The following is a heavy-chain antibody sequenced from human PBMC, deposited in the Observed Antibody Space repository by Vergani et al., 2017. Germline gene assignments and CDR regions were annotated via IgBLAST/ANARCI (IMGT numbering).Heavy chain of an antibody. CDR2: ISYDGSNK. Sequence: QVQLVESGGGVVQPGRSLRLSCAASGFTFSSYAMHWVRQAPGKGLEWVAVISYDGSNKYYADSVKGRFTISRDNSKNTLYLQMNSLRAEDTAVYYCARDPAIRGGLRVFDYWGQGTLVTVSS. J-gene: IGHJ4*02. CDR1: GFTFSSYA. CDR3: ARDPAIRGGLRVFDY. D-gene: IGHD3-10*01. V-gene: IGHV3-30*04.